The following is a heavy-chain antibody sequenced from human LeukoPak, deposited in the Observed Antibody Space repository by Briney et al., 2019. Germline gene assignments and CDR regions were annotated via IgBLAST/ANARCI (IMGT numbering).Heavy chain of an antibody. CDR1: GFTFSTYW. V-gene: IGHV3-7*01. J-gene: IGHJ4*02. Sequence: GGSLRLSCAASGFTFSTYWMTWVRQAPGKGLEWVANINPDGSEKYYAESVRGRFTISRDNGKNSLNMEMNGLRAEDTALYYCARVIVLLVAACDHYDSWGQGTLVTVSS. CDR2: INPDGSEK. CDR3: ARVIVLLVAACDHYDS. D-gene: IGHD2-8*01.